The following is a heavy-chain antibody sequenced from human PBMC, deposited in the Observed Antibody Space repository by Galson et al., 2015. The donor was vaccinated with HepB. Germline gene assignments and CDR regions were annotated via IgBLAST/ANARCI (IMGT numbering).Heavy chain of an antibody. D-gene: IGHD2-15*01. CDR2: IIPIFGTA. CDR1: GGTFSSYA. CDR3: ARNEPTGYCSGGSCYDYFDY. J-gene: IGHJ4*02. V-gene: IGHV1-69*13. Sequence: SVKVSCKASGGTFSSYAISWVRQAPGQGLEWMGGIIPIFGTANYAQKFQGRVTITADESTSTAYMELSSLRSEDTAVYYCARNEPTGYCSGGSCYDYFDYWGQGTLVTVSS.